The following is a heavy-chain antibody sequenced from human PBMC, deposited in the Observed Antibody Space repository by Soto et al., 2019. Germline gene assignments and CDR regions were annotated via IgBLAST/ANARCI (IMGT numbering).Heavy chain of an antibody. CDR2: FDPEDGET. V-gene: IGHV1-24*01. CDR3: AAWVPDCSSTSCRLFDY. Sequence: ASVKVSCKVSGYTLTELSMHWVRQAPGKGLEWMGGFDPEDGETIYAQKFQGRVTMTEDTSTDTAYMELSSLRSEDTAVYYCAAWVPDCSSTSCRLFDYWGQGTLVTVSS. J-gene: IGHJ4*02. CDR1: GYTLTELS. D-gene: IGHD2-2*01.